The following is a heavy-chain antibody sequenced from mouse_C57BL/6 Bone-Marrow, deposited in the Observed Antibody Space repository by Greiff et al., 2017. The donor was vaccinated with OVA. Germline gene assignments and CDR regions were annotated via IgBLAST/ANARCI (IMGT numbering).Heavy chain of an antibody. Sequence: VQLQQSGAELDKPWESVKLSCTASGFNIKDDYMHWVKQRPEQGLEWIGWIDPENGDTEYASKFQGKATITADTSSNTAYLQLSSLTSEDTAVYYCTTYYSNYPAWFAYWGQGTLVTVSA. CDR1: GFNIKDDY. CDR3: TTYYSNYPAWFAY. J-gene: IGHJ3*01. V-gene: IGHV14-4*01. CDR2: IDPENGDT. D-gene: IGHD2-5*01.